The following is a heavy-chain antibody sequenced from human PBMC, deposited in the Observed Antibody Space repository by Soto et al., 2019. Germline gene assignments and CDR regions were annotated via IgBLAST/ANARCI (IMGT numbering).Heavy chain of an antibody. CDR3: ARQAYYGSGTYYSDS. CDR2: IYPGDSDT. J-gene: IGHJ4*02. D-gene: IGHD3-10*01. Sequence: PGESLKISCETSGYNFISFWIAWVRQMPGKGLEWMGLIYPGDSDTTYSPAFQGQVTTSVDRSTKTAYLQWSSLKASDTAMYYCARQAYYGSGTYYSDSWGQGTLVTVSS. V-gene: IGHV5-51*01. CDR1: GYNFISFW.